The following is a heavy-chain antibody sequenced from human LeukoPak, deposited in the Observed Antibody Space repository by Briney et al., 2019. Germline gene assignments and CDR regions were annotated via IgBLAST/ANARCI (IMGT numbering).Heavy chain of an antibody. CDR3: ARDVDGGNSDWFDP. Sequence: ASVKVSCKASGGTFSSYAISWVRQAPGQGLEWMGRITPILGIANYAQTFQGRVTITADKSTSTAYMDLSSLRSEGTAAYYCARDVDGGNSDWFDPWGQGTLVTVSS. J-gene: IGHJ5*02. CDR1: GGTFSSYA. CDR2: ITPILGIA. D-gene: IGHD2-21*02. V-gene: IGHV1-69*04.